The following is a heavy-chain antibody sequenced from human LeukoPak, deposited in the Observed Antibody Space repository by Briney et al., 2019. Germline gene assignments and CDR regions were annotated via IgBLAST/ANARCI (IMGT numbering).Heavy chain of an antibody. V-gene: IGHV4-30-4*01. CDR1: GDSISSGDYY. J-gene: IGHJ4*02. CDR3: ARGDYDFSFDY. Sequence: PSETLSLTCTVSGDSISSGDYYWNWIRRPPGKGPEWIGYIYSSGSAYYNPSLLSRLTISVDTSKNQFSLNLSSVTAADTAVYYCARGDYDFSFDYWGQGTLVTVSS. CDR2: IYSSGSA. D-gene: IGHD3-3*01.